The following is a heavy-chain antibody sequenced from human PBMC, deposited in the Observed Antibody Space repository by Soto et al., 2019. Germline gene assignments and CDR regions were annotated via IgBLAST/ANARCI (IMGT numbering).Heavy chain of an antibody. D-gene: IGHD3-22*01. V-gene: IGHV1-69*13. J-gene: IGHJ4*02. CDR2: IIPIFGTA. CDR1: GGTFSSYA. CDR3: ARANLNYYDSSGYYNFPFDY. Sequence: SVKVSCKAAGGTFSSYAISWGRQAPRQGLEWMGGIIPIFGTANYAQKFQGRVKITADESTSIAFMELSSLRSEDTAVYYCARANLNYYDSSGYYNFPFDYWGQGTLVTVSS.